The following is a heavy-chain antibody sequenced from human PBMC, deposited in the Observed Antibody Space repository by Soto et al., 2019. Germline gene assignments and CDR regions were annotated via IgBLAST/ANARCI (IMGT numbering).Heavy chain of an antibody. CDR2: IYSGGST. CDR1: GFTVSSNY. Sequence: EVQLVESGGGLVQPGGSLRRSCAASGFTVSSNYMSWVRQARGKGLEWVSVIYSGGSTYYADSVKGRFTISRDNAKNTLYLQMNCLRAEDTAVYSCARDPGGSAFDVRGQGRMVTVSS. CDR3: ARDPGGSAFDV. V-gene: IGHV3-66*01. J-gene: IGHJ3*01. D-gene: IGHD1-26*01.